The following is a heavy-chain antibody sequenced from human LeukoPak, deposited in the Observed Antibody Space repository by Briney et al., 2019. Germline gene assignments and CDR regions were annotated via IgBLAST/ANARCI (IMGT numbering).Heavy chain of an antibody. Sequence: PSETLSLTCTVSGVSISGSNSYWGWIRQPPGKGLEWIGSIYYSGNTYYNPSLKSRVTISVDTSKNQFSLKLSSVTAADTAMYYCARYRNSGWSTPFDPWGQGTLVTVSS. CDR2: IYYSGNT. D-gene: IGHD6-19*01. J-gene: IGHJ5*02. V-gene: IGHV4-39*07. CDR1: GVSISGSNSY. CDR3: ARYRNSGWSTPFDP.